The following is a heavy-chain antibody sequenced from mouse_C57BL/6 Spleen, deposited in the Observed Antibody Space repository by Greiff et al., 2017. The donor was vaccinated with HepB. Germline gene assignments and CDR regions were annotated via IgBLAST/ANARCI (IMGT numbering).Heavy chain of an antibody. CDR1: GFTFSSYT. CDR2: ISGGGGNT. CDR3: ASFVTTVVAKWYFDV. Sequence: EVQLVESGGGLVKPGGSLKLSCAASGFTFSSYTMSWVRQTPEKRLEWVATISGGGGNTYYPDSVKGRFTISRDNAKNTRYLQMSSLRSEDTALYYCASFVTTVVAKWYFDVWGTGTTVTVSS. V-gene: IGHV5-9*01. D-gene: IGHD1-1*01. J-gene: IGHJ1*03.